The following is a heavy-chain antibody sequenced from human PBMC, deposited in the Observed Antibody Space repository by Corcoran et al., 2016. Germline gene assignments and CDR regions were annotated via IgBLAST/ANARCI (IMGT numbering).Heavy chain of an antibody. D-gene: IGHD3-22*01. V-gene: IGHV1-46*01. CDR2: INPSGGST. J-gene: IGHJ5*02. CDR1: GYTFTSYY. Sequence: QVQLVQSGAEVKKPGASVKVSCKASGYTFTSYYMHWVRQAPGQGLEWMGIINPSGGSTSYAQKFQGRVTMTRDTSTSTVYMELSSLRSEDTAVYYCARGIVGYYYDISGYRRNWFDPWGQGTLFTVSS. CDR3: ARGIVGYYYDISGYRRNWFDP.